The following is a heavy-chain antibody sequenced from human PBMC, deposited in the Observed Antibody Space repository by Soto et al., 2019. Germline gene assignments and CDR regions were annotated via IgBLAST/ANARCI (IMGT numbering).Heavy chain of an antibody. CDR3: ARRYGGNLDY. CDR2: IYYSGST. Sequence: SETLSLTCTVSGGSISSYYWSWIRQPPGKGLEWIGSIYYSGSTNYNPSLKSRVTVSVDTSKNQFSLKLSSVTAADTAVYYCARRYGGNLDYWGQGTLVTVSS. V-gene: IGHV4-59*08. CDR1: GGSISSYY. J-gene: IGHJ4*02. D-gene: IGHD1-26*01.